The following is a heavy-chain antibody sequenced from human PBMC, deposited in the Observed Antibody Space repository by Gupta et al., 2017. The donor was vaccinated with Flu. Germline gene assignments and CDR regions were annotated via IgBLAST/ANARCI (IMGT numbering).Heavy chain of an antibody. CDR2: ISGSGGST. J-gene: IGHJ4*02. Sequence: EVQLLESGGGLVQPGGSLRLSCAASGFTFSSYAMSWVRQAPGKGLEWVSAISGSGGSTYYADSVKGRFTISRDNSKNTLYLQMNSLRAEDTAVYYCAKDPRINRRLGELSSHWGQGTLVTVSS. V-gene: IGHV3-23*01. CDR1: GFTFSSYA. D-gene: IGHD3-16*02. CDR3: AKDPRINRRLGELSSH.